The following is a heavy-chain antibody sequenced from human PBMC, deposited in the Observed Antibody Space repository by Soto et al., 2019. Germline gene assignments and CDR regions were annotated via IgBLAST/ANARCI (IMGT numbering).Heavy chain of an antibody. J-gene: IGHJ3*02. CDR1: GFTFSSYA. CDR2: ISGSGGST. Sequence: GGSLRLSCAASGFTFSSYARSWVRQAPGKGLEWVSAISGSGGSTYYADSVKGRFTISRDNSKNTLYLQMNSLRAEDTAVYYCAKDKKAYYYDSSGPGRAFDIWGQGTMVTVSS. CDR3: AKDKKAYYYDSSGPGRAFDI. D-gene: IGHD3-22*01. V-gene: IGHV3-23*01.